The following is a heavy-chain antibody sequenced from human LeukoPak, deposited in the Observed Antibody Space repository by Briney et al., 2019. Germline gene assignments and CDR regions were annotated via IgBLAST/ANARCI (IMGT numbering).Heavy chain of an antibody. D-gene: IGHD6-13*01. Sequence: ASVKVSCKASGYTFTSYGISWVRQAPGQGLEWMGWISAYNGNTNYAQKLQGRVTMTTDTSTSTAYMELRGLRSDDTAVYYCARDAGRLRGIAAMGYYMDVWGKGTTVTVSS. CDR1: GYTFTSYG. J-gene: IGHJ6*03. CDR2: ISAYNGNT. V-gene: IGHV1-18*01. CDR3: ARDAGRLRGIAAMGYYMDV.